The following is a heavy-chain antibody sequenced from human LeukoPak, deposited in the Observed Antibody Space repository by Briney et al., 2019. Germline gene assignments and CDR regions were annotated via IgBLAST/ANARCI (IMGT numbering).Heavy chain of an antibody. J-gene: IGHJ4*02. CDR2: LNGGGGRT. Sequence: GGSLRLSCAASGFSFSTYAMSWVRQAPGKGLEWVSALNGGGGRTNYADSVKGRFTISRDNSKNTLYLQMNSLRAEDTAVYYCARGIDSIGYYPFDYWGQGTLVTVSS. D-gene: IGHD3-22*01. CDR1: GFSFSTYA. V-gene: IGHV3-23*01. CDR3: ARGIDSIGYYPFDY.